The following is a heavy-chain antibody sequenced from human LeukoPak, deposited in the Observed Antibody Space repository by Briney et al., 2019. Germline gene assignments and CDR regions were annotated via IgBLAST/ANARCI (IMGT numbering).Heavy chain of an antibody. CDR3: ARHPEAGTIDY. D-gene: IGHD6-13*01. V-gene: IGHV3-7*04. Sequence: GGSLRLSCAASGFPFSDFWMAWVRQAPGRGLEWVATIHRDGSEKYYVDSVRGRVTVSRDNAKSSLYLQMNSLRAEDTALYYCARHPEAGTIDYWGQGALVTVSS. CDR2: IHRDGSEK. J-gene: IGHJ4*02. CDR1: GFPFSDFW.